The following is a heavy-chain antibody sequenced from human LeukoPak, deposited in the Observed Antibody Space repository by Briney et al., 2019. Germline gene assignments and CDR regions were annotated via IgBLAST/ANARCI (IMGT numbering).Heavy chain of an antibody. Sequence: GGSLRLSCAASGFTFSSYSMNWIRQAPGKGLEWVSSISSSSSYIYYADSVKGRFTISRDNAKNSLYLQMNSLRAEDTAVYYCARDGMSTPRVYYYYYMDVWGKGTTVTVSS. V-gene: IGHV3-21*01. D-gene: IGHD1-26*01. CDR2: ISSSSSYI. J-gene: IGHJ6*03. CDR3: ARDGMSTPRVYYYYYMDV. CDR1: GFTFSSYS.